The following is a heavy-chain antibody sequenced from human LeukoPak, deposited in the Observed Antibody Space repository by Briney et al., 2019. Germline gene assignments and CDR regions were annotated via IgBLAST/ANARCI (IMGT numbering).Heavy chain of an antibody. V-gene: IGHV4-34*01. J-gene: IGHJ3*02. CDR2: INHSGST. CDR3: ARGQLRFLEWGHAFDI. CDR1: GGSFSGYY. Sequence: PSETLSLTCAVYGGSFSGYYRSWIRQPPGKGLEWIGEINHSGSTNYNPSLKSRVTISVDTSKNQFSLKLSSVTAADTAVYYCARGQLRFLEWGHAFDIWGQGTMVTVSS. D-gene: IGHD3-3*01.